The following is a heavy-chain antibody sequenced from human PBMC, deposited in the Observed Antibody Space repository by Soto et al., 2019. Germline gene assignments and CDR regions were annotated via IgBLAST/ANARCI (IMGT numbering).Heavy chain of an antibody. V-gene: IGHV1-69*13. D-gene: IGHD5-12*01. Sequence: SVKVSCKASGGTFSSYSISWVRQAPGQGLEWMGGIIPIFGTANYAQKFQGRVTITADESTSTAYMELSSLRSEDTAVYYCARYSGYDLKYYYYYYGMDVWGQGTTVTVSS. CDR3: ARYSGYDLKYYYYYYGMDV. J-gene: IGHJ6*02. CDR2: IIPIFGTA. CDR1: GGTFSSYS.